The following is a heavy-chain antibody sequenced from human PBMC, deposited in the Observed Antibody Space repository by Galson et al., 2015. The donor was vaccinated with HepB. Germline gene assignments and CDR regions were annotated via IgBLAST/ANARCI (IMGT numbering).Heavy chain of an antibody. D-gene: IGHD1-26*01. V-gene: IGHV3-33*01. Sequence: KDYADSVRGRFSISRDDSRDILYLQMNSLRVDDAARYYCARDGSHYDVDYWGQGTLVTVFS. CDR3: ARDGSHYDVDY. CDR2: K. J-gene: IGHJ4*02.